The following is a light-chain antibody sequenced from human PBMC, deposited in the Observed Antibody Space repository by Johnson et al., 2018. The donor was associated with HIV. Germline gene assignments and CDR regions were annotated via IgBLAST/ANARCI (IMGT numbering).Light chain of an antibody. CDR3: GTWDSSLTAYV. Sequence: QSVLTQPPSVSAAPGQKVTISCSGSTFNIGNNYVSWYHHLPGAAPKLLIYENNKRPSGIPARFSGSKSGTSATLGITGLQTGDGADYYCGTWDSSLTAYVFGTGTKVTVL. J-gene: IGLJ1*01. CDR2: ENN. CDR1: TFNIGNNY. V-gene: IGLV1-51*02.